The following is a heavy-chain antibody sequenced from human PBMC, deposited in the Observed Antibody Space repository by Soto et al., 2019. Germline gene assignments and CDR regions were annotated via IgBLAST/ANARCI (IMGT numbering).Heavy chain of an antibody. CDR2: TYYRSKWYN. Sequence: SQTLSLPCAISGDSVSSNSAAWNWIRQSPSRGLEWLGRTYYRSKWYNDYAVSVKSRITINPDTSKNQFSLQLNSVTPEDTAVYYCARDMSAVAGTGGYYYYGMDVWGQGTTVTVSS. J-gene: IGHJ6*02. D-gene: IGHD6-19*01. CDR1: GDSVSSNSAA. V-gene: IGHV6-1*01. CDR3: ARDMSAVAGTGGYYYYGMDV.